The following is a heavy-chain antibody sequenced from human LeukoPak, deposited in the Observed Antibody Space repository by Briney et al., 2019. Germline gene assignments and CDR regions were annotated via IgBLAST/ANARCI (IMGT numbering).Heavy chain of an antibody. D-gene: IGHD6-13*01. V-gene: IGHV1-2*04. J-gene: IGHJ4*02. Sequence: ASVTVSCKASGYTFTGYYMHWVRQAPGQGLEWMGWINPNSGGTNYAQKFQGWVTMTRDTSISTAYMELSRLRSDDTAVYYCARGEIAAAADFDYWGQGTLVTVSS. CDR1: GYTFTGYY. CDR2: INPNSGGT. CDR3: ARGEIAAAADFDY.